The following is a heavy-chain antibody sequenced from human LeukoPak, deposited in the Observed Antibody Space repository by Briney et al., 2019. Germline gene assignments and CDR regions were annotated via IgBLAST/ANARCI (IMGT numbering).Heavy chain of an antibody. D-gene: IGHD2-2*02. CDR3: ARGYCSGTSCYMFAS. V-gene: IGHV3-21*01. CDR1: GFNFIDNS. J-gene: IGHJ4*02. Sequence: SGGSLRLSCAGSGFNFIDNSMHWVRQAPGKGLGWVSSISSSNTYIYYRDSVKGRFTISRDNAKNSLFLQMNSLRAEDTAVYYCARGYCSGTSCYMFASWGQGTRVTVSS. CDR2: ISSSNTYI.